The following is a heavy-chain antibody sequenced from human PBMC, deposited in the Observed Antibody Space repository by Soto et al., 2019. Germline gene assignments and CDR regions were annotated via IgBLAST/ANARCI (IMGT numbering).Heavy chain of an antibody. D-gene: IGHD6-19*01. V-gene: IGHV4-34*01. Sequence: SETLSLTCAVYGGSFSCYYWSWIRQPPGKGLEWIGSIYYSGITHYNPSLKSRVTISLDTSKNQFSLKLSSVTAADTAVYFCARPARQDSVAGDYWGQGAQVTVSS. CDR3: ARPARQDSVAGDY. CDR2: IYYSGIT. CDR1: GGSFSCYY. J-gene: IGHJ4*02.